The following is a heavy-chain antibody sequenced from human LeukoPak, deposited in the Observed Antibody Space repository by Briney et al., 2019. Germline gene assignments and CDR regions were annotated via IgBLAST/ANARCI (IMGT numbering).Heavy chain of an antibody. Sequence: SETLSLTCTISGGSISSYYWSWIRQPPGKGLEWIGYIYYSGSTNYNPSLKSRVTISVDTSKNQFSLKLSSVTAADTAVYYCARSDTIFGVVIEPNFDYWGQGTLVTVSS. CDR2: IYYSGST. CDR3: ARSDTIFGVVIEPNFDY. D-gene: IGHD3-3*01. CDR1: GGSISSYY. V-gene: IGHV4-59*01. J-gene: IGHJ4*02.